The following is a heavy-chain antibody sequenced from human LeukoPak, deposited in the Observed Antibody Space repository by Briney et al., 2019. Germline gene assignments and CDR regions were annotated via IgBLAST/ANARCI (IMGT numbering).Heavy chain of an antibody. CDR1: GGSFSGYY. Sequence: SQTLSLTCAVYGGSFSGYYWSWIRQPPGKGLEWIGEINHSGSANYNRSLKSRATISVDTSKNQFSLKLSSVTAADTAVYYCACQVGSDWYHYYMDVWGKGTTVTVSS. J-gene: IGHJ6*03. CDR2: INHSGSA. V-gene: IGHV4-34*01. CDR3: ACQVGSDWYHYYMDV. D-gene: IGHD2-21*02.